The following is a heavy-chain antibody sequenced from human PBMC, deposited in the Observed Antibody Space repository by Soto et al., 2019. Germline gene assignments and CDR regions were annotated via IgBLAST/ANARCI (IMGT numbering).Heavy chain of an antibody. V-gene: IGHV1-69*13. D-gene: IGHD3-3*01. CDR1: GGTFSSYA. Sequence: SVKVSCKASGGTFSSYAISWVRQAPGQGLEWMGGIIPIFGAANYAQKFQGRVTITADESTSTAYMELSSLRSEDTAVYYCAKDQRKPAIFGVVTLSWGQGTLVTVSS. J-gene: IGHJ5*02. CDR2: IIPIFGAA. CDR3: AKDQRKPAIFGVVTLS.